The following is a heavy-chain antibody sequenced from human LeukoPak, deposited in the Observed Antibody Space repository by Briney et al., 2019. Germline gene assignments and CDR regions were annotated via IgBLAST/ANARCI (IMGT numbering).Heavy chain of an antibody. V-gene: IGHV4-38-2*02. J-gene: IGHJ1*01. CDR2: IYHSVST. D-gene: IGHD3-22*01. CDR1: GYSISSGYH. Sequence: PSETLSLTCTVPGYSISSGYHWAWIRQLPGKGLEWIGIIYHSVSTYYNPSLKSRVTISVYTSKNQFSLKLRSVTAADTAVYYCARVVQSNDSSGFYLPEYVQHWGQGTLVTVS. CDR3: ARVVQSNDSSGFYLPEYVQH.